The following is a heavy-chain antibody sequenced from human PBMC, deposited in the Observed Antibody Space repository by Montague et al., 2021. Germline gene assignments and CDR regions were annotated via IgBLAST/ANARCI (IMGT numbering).Heavy chain of an antibody. J-gene: IGHJ5*02. Sequence: SETLSLTCTVSSGSIFHAHWSWVRQPPGKGLEWLGSMFYGGATSNNPSLKSRVTMSIDTSTNKFSLKLRFVTAADTAVYYCAKQDYFVSGTSYKGFDPWGQGILVTVSS. D-gene: IGHD3-10*01. CDR2: MFYGGAT. CDR3: AKQDYFVSGTSYKGFDP. CDR1: SGSIFHAH. V-gene: IGHV4-59*08.